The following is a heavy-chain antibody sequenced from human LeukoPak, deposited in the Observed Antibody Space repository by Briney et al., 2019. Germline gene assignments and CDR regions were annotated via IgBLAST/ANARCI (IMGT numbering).Heavy chain of an antibody. CDR3: ARLGMVGGVILGDYYMDF. CDR1: GGSISSYY. Sequence: SETLSLICTVSGGSISSYYWSWIRQPPGKGLEWIGYIYYSGSTNYNPSLKRRVTISVDKSKNQFSLKLSTVTAADRAVYYCARLGMVGGVILGDYYMDFWGKGTTVTVSS. V-gene: IGHV4-59*01. D-gene: IGHD3-10*01. J-gene: IGHJ6*03. CDR2: IYYSGST.